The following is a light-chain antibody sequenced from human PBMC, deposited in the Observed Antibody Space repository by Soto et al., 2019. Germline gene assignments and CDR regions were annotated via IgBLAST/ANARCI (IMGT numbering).Light chain of an antibody. V-gene: IGKV3-11*01. J-gene: IGKJ3*01. Sequence: EIVLSQSPATLSLSPGERATLTCTASQSVSSYLAWYQQKPGQAPRLLIYDAANRATGNPTRFSGSGSGSDFTLTISSLEPEACVVYYCQQRSNWPITFGARPKVDIE. CDR1: QSVSSY. CDR3: QQRSNWPIT. CDR2: DAA.